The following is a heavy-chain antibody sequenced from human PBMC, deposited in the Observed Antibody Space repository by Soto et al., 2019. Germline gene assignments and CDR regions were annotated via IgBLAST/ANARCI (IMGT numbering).Heavy chain of an antibody. D-gene: IGHD3-22*01. Sequence: QVQLQQWGAVLLKPSETLSLTCAVYGGSFSGYYWSWIRQPPGKGLEWIGEINHSGSTNYNPSLKSRVTISVDTSKNQFSLKLSSVTAADTAVYYCARVGYDSSGYSRWFDPWGQGTLVTVSS. V-gene: IGHV4-34*01. CDR3: ARVGYDSSGYSRWFDP. J-gene: IGHJ5*02. CDR1: GGSFSGYY. CDR2: INHSGST.